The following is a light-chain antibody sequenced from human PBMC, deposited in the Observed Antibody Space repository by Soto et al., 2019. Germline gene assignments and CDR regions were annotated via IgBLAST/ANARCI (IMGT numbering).Light chain of an antibody. CDR1: QSVNSN. CDR2: GAS. V-gene: IGKV3-15*01. Sequence: EVVLTQSPATLSVSAGERVTLSCRASQSVNSNLAWYQQKPGQAPRLLIFGASLRASGFPARFSGSGSGTEFTLTISSLQSEDFAVYYCQQYNDWPGTFGQGTKLEIK. CDR3: QQYNDWPGT. J-gene: IGKJ2*02.